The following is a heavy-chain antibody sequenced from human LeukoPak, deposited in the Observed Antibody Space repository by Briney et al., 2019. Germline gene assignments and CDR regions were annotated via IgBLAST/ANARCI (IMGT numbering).Heavy chain of an antibody. CDR3: ARDPDTTGVDY. Sequence: GGSLRLSCAASGFTFSNYWMSWVRQAPGKGLEWVANIKQDGSEKYYVDSVKGRFTISRDNAKNSLYLQMNSLRAEDTAVYYCARDPDTTGVDYWGQGTLVTVSS. CDR1: GFTFSNYW. J-gene: IGHJ4*02. CDR2: IKQDGSEK. D-gene: IGHD1-14*01. V-gene: IGHV3-7*01.